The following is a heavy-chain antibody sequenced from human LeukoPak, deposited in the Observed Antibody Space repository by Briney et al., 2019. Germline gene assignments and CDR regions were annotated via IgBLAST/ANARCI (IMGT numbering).Heavy chain of an antibody. J-gene: IGHJ6*03. CDR1: GYTFTSYD. Sequence: ASVKVSCKASGYTFTSYDINWVRQATGQGLEWMGWMNPNSGNTGYAQKFQGRVTITRNTSISTAYMELNSLRSEDTAVYYCARNYYDFWSGYTSSYYYYYMDVWGKGTTVTVSS. CDR3: ARNYYDFWSGYTSSYYYYYMDV. D-gene: IGHD3-3*01. V-gene: IGHV1-8*03. CDR2: MNPNSGNT.